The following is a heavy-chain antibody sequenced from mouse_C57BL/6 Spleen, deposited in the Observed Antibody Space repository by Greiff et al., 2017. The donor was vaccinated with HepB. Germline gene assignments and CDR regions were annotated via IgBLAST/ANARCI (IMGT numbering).Heavy chain of an antibody. CDR3: AKGGYYYGSSYLDY. V-gene: IGHV1-81*01. D-gene: IGHD1-1*01. Sequence: QVQLMESGAGLARPGASVKLSCTASGFTFTSYGICWVKQRTGQGLEWIGEIYPRSGNTYYNEKFKGKATLTADKSSSTAYMELRSLATEDSAVYFCAKGGYYYGSSYLDYWGQGTTLTVSS. CDR1: GFTFTSYG. J-gene: IGHJ2*01. CDR2: IYPRSGNT.